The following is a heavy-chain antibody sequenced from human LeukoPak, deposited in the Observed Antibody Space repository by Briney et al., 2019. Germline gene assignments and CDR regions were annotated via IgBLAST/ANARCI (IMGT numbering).Heavy chain of an antibody. J-gene: IGHJ6*02. CDR2: ISWNSGSI. V-gene: IGHV3-9*01. D-gene: IGHD3-9*01. Sequence: GGSLRLSCAASAFTVDDYATRWVRQAPREGMEWVSGISWNSGSIGYADSVKGRFTISRDNAKNSLYLQMNSLRAEDTALYYCAKDMTGDYYYYGMDVWGQGTTVTVSS. CDR3: AKDMTGDYYYYGMDV. CDR1: AFTVDDYA.